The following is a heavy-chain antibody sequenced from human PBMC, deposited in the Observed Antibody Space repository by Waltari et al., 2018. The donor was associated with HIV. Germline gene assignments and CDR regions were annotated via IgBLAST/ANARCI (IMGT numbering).Heavy chain of an antibody. Sequence: QVQLVESGGGVVQPGRSLRLSCAASGFPFSSYGMHWVRQAPGKGLGWVAVISYDGSNKYYADAVKGRFTISRDNSENTLDLQMNSLRAEDTAVYYCAKDKGGVTYIFDYWGQGTLVTVSS. CDR3: AKDKGGVTYIFDY. J-gene: IGHJ4*02. D-gene: IGHD1-1*01. CDR1: GFPFSSYG. V-gene: IGHV3-30*18. CDR2: ISYDGSNK.